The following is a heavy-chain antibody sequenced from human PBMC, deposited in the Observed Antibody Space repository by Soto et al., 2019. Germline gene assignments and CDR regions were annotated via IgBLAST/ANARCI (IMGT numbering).Heavy chain of an antibody. J-gene: IGHJ4*02. CDR1: GYTFTSYA. D-gene: IGHD2-15*01. Sequence: ASVKVSCKASGYTFTSYAMHWVRQAPGQRLEWMGWINAGNGNTKYSQKFQGRVTITRDTSASTAYMELSSLRSEDTAVYYCARDQIECSGGSCYWAYFDYWGQGTLVTVSS. CDR2: INAGNGNT. V-gene: IGHV1-3*01. CDR3: ARDQIECSGGSCYWAYFDY.